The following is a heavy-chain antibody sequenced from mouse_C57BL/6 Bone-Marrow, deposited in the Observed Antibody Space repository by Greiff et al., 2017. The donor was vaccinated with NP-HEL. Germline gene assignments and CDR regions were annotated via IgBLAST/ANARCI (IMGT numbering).Heavy chain of an antibody. J-gene: IGHJ4*01. Sequence: VQLKESGPGLVQPSQSLSITCTVSGFSLTSYGVHWVRQSPGKGLEWLGVIWSGGSTDYNAAFISRLSISKDNSKSQVFFKMNSLQANDTAIYCCARTTVVDYYAMDYWGQGTSVTVSS. V-gene: IGHV2-2*02. CDR2: IWSGGST. CDR3: ARTTVVDYYAMDY. D-gene: IGHD1-1*01. CDR1: GFSLTSYG.